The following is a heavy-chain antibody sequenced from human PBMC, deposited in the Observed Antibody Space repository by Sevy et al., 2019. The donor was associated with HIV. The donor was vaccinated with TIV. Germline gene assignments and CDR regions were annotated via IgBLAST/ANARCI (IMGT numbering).Heavy chain of an antibody. D-gene: IGHD3-22*01. CDR1: GYSFTSHW. Sequence: GESLKISCQGSGYSFTSHWIGWVRHMPGKGLEWMGIIYPEDSETRYSPSFQGQVTFSADKSISTAYLQWSSLKASDTAMYYCGTSRSGYFDSSGYYIYWGQGTLVTVSS. CDR3: GTSRSGYFDSSGYYIY. CDR2: IYPEDSET. V-gene: IGHV5-51*01. J-gene: IGHJ4*02.